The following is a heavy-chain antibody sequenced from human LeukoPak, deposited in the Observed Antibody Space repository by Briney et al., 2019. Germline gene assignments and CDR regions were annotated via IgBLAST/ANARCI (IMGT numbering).Heavy chain of an antibody. CDR3: GSPRGYYIGIGYYTS. CDR2: IYYSGST. CDR1: GGSVSSGSYY. V-gene: IGHV4-61*01. Sequence: SETLSLTCTVSGGSVSSGSYYWSWIRQPPGKGLEWIGYIYYSGSTNYNPSLKSRVTISVDTSKNQFSLKLSSVTAADTAVYYWGSPRGYYIGIGYYTSGGQETLVTVSS. D-gene: IGHD3-3*01. J-gene: IGHJ4*02.